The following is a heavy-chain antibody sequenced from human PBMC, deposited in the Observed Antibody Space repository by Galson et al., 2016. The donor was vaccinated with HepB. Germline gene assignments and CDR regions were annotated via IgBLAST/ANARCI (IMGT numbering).Heavy chain of an antibody. D-gene: IGHD2-8*02. J-gene: IGHJ5*02. V-gene: IGHV4-34*01. CDR1: GGSFSDYY. CDR3: ARGDCSGANCYPRGWLDP. Sequence: ETLSLTCAVYGGSFSDYYWSWIRQSPGKGLGWIGEINHSGSANYNPSLKSRVTISVDRSKNQFSLRLNSVTAADTAVYYCARGDCSGANCYPRGWLDPWGQGTLVTVSS. CDR2: INHSGSA.